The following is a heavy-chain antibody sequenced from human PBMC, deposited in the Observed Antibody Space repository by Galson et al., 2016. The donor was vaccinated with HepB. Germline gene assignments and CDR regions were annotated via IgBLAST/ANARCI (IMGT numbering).Heavy chain of an antibody. CDR3: AAMREASTSFYGAQSY. Sequence: SLRLSCAASGFTFSSYAMHWVRQAPGKGLGWVSLISYDENNKHYADSVKGRFFISRDNSRNTLYVQMNSLRPEDTAVYYCAAMREASTSFYGAQSYWGQGTLVTVSS. V-gene: IGHV3-30*04. D-gene: IGHD2-2*01. J-gene: IGHJ4*02. CDR2: ISYDENNK. CDR1: GFTFSSYA.